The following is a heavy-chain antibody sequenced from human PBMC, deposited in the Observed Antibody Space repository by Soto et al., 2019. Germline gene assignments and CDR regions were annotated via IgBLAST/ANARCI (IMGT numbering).Heavy chain of an antibody. V-gene: IGHV3-30*18. CDR3: AKGSEVARQELDY. J-gene: IGHJ4*02. D-gene: IGHD2-15*01. CDR1: GFTFSNFG. Sequence: QVQLVESGGGVVQPGRSLRLSCAASGFTFSNFGMHWVRQAPGKGLEWVAVISSDGSDKYYSDSVKGRFTISRDNSKNTLFLQMHSLRVEDTAVYYCAKGSEVARQELDYWGQGTLVTVSS. CDR2: ISSDGSDK.